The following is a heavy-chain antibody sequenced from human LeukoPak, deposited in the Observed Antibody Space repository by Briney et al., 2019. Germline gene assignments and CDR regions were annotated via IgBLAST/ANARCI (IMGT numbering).Heavy chain of an antibody. CDR2: IYTSGST. Sequence: PSQTLSLTCTVSGGSISSGSYYWSWIRQPAGKGLEWIGRIYTSGSTNYNPSLKSRVTISVDTSKNQFSLKLSSVTAADTAVYYCARDYVYGDADYWGQGTLVTVSS. CDR3: ARDYVYGDADY. V-gene: IGHV4-61*02. D-gene: IGHD4-17*01. J-gene: IGHJ4*02. CDR1: GGSISSGSYY.